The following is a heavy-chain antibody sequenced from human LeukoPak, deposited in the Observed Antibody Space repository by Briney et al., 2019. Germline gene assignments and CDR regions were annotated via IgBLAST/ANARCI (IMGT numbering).Heavy chain of an antibody. D-gene: IGHD6-19*01. J-gene: IGHJ4*02. CDR1: GGSISSYY. Sequence: SETLSLTCTVSGGSISSYYWSRIRQPPGKGLEWIGYMYYSGSTNYNPSLKSRLTISVDTSKNQFSLKLSSVTAADTAVYYCARGSGWYYYWGQGTLVTVSS. V-gene: IGHV4-59*01. CDR3: ARGSGWYYY. CDR2: MYYSGST.